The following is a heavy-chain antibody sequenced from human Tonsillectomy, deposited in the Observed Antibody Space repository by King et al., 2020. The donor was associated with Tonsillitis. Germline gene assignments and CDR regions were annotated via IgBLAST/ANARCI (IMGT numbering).Heavy chain of an antibody. V-gene: IGHV2-70*04. CDR3: ARDKVYYSDSSGYYLYYFDY. J-gene: IGHJ4*02. CDR1: GFSLSTSGMR. CDR2: IDWDDDK. Sequence: ITLKESGPALVKPTQTLTLTCTFSGFSLSTSGMRVSWIRQPPGKALEWLARIDWDDDKFYSTSLKTRLTISKDTSKNQVVLTMTNMDPVDTATYYCARDKVYYSDSSGYYLYYFDYWGQGTLVTVSS. D-gene: IGHD3-22*01.